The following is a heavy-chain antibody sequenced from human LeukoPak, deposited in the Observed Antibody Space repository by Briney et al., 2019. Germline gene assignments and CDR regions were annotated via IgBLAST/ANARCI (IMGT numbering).Heavy chain of an antibody. CDR1: GYTFTSYD. V-gene: IGHV1-2*02. CDR2: INPNSGGT. J-gene: IGHJ6*03. Sequence: ASVKVSCKASGYTFTSYDINWVRQAPGQGLEWMGWINPNSGGTNYAQKFQGRVTMTRDTSISTAYMELSRLRSDDTAVYYCARVMGQLGRWYYYYYMDVWGKGTTVTVSS. CDR3: ARVMGQLGRWYYYYYMDV. D-gene: IGHD6-6*01.